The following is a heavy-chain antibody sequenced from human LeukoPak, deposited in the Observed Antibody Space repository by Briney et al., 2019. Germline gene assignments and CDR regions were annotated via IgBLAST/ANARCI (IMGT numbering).Heavy chain of an antibody. V-gene: IGHV1-2*06. CDR2: INPNSGGT. Sequence: ASVKVSCKASGYTFTGYYMHWVRQAPGQGLEWMGRINPNSGGTNYAQKFQGRVTMTRDTSISTAYMELSRLRSDDTAVYYCAGPYCSGGSCWDNWFDPWGQGTLVTVSS. CDR1: GYTFTGYY. CDR3: AGPYCSGGSCWDNWFDP. J-gene: IGHJ5*02. D-gene: IGHD2-15*01.